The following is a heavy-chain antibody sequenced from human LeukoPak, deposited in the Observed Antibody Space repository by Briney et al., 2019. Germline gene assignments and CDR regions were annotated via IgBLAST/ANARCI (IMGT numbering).Heavy chain of an antibody. J-gene: IGHJ5*02. V-gene: IGHV3-74*01. D-gene: IGHD2-15*01. CDR1: GFTFSRYW. Sequence: GGSLRLSCADSGFTFSRYWMHWVRQTPGKGLVWVSCISADGSVTRYADSVKGRFTISRDNTKSTLYLQMHSLRAVDTAVYYCATAGGDGSRMGFDPWGQGTLVTVSS. CDR2: ISADGSVT. CDR3: ATAGGDGSRMGFDP.